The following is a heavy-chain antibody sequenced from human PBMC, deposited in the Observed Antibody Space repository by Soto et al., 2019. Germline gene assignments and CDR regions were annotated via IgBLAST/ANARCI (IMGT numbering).Heavy chain of an antibody. Sequence: SETLSLTCTVSGGSISSGGYYWSWIRQHPGKGLEWIGYIYYSGSTYYNPSLKSRVTISVDTSKNQFSLKLSSVTAADTAVYYCARGRKQEPWDIVVVVAAIDAFDIWGQGTMVTVSS. CDR3: ARGRKQEPWDIVVVVAAIDAFDI. CDR2: IYYSGST. CDR1: GGSISSGGYY. V-gene: IGHV4-31*03. J-gene: IGHJ3*02. D-gene: IGHD2-15*01.